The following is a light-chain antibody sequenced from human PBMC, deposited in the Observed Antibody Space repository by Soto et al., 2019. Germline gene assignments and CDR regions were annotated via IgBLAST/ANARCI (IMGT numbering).Light chain of an antibody. Sequence: QSVLTQPASVSGSPGQSITISCAGTRDDIGAYDYVSWYQQHPGNAPKLLVYEVTNRPSGVSDRFSGSKSGNTASLTISGLQAEDEAHYYCNSYKNSSAVVFGGGTKVTVL. CDR1: RDDIGAYDY. CDR3: NSYKNSSAVV. CDR2: EVT. J-gene: IGLJ2*01. V-gene: IGLV2-14*01.